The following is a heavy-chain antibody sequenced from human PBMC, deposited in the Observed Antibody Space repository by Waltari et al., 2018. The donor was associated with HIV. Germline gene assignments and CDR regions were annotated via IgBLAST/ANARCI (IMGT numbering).Heavy chain of an antibody. CDR3: TRRTDFGLDV. D-gene: IGHD2-21*02. CDR1: GSNYNSFN. V-gene: IGHV3-30*04. Sequence: LVESGGHVVLPGRSLRLSCVASGSNYNSFNIHWVRQVAGGGLEWVAAISYDGKNNFVADSVKDRFSVSRESSHNSVFLKLNALRLNDTAVYFCTRRTDFGLDVWGQGTAVIVS. CDR2: ISYDGKNN. J-gene: IGHJ6*02.